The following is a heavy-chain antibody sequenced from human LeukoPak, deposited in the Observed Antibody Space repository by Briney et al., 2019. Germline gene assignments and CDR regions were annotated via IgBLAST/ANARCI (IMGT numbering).Heavy chain of an antibody. V-gene: IGHV1-69*04. CDR3: AREGYSSSPPHYYYYYGMDV. J-gene: IGHJ6*02. Sequence: ASVKVSCKASGGTFSSYAISWVRQAPGQGLEWMGRIIPILGIANYAQKFQGRVTITADKSTSTAYMELSSLRSEDTAVYYCAREGYSSSPPHYYYYYGMDVWGQGTTVTVSS. CDR1: GGTFSSYA. CDR2: IIPILGIA. D-gene: IGHD6-13*01.